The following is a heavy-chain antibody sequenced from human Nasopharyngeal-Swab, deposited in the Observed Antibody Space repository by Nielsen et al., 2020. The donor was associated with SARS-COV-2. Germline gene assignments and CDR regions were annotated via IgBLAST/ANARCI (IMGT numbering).Heavy chain of an antibody. V-gene: IGHV3-21*01. CDR1: GFTFSSYS. Sequence: GESLKISCAASGFTFSSYSMNWVRQAPGKGLEWVSSISSSSSSYIYYADSVKGRFTISRDNAKNSLYLQMNSLRAEDTAVYYCAADSGSYFGYYYYGMDVWGQGTTVTVSS. CDR3: AADSGSYFGYYYYGMDV. CDR2: ISSSSSSYI. D-gene: IGHD1-26*01. J-gene: IGHJ6*02.